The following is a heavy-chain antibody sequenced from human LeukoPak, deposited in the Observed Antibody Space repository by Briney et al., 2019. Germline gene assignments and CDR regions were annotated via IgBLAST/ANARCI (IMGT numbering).Heavy chain of an antibody. CDR2: VKEDGTTK. CDR1: GFSYTNYW. CDR3: VSQEVVPH. Sequence: GGSLRLSCAASGFSYTNYWMSWVRQAPGKGLEWVANVKEDGTTKQYVDSVKGRFTISRDNAKNSLYLQMDSLRAEDTAVYYCVSQEVVPHWGQGTLVSVSS. V-gene: IGHV3-7*01. D-gene: IGHD2-15*01. J-gene: IGHJ4*02.